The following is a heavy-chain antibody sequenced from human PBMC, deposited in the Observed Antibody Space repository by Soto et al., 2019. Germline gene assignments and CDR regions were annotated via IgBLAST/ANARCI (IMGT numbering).Heavy chain of an antibody. D-gene: IGHD2-2*01. CDR2: ISNTGTTI. CDR3: AREHCSRSNFYPRWYFDL. J-gene: IGHJ2*01. V-gene: IGHV3-11*01. CDR1: GFTFNDYY. Sequence: QVQLVESGGGLVKPGGPLRLSGTASGFTFNDYYMNWFRQVPGKGMEWISYISNTGTTIYYADSVKGRFTISRHTSKNSLFLEMSSLRGEDTALYCWAREHCSRSNFYPRWYFDLWGRGTLVTVSS.